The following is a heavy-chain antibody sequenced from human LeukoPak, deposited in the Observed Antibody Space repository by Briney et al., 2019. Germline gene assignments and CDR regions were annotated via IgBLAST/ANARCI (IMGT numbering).Heavy chain of an antibody. CDR2: INHSGST. CDR1: GGSFSGYY. Sequence: PSETLSLTCAVYGGSFSGYYWSWIRQPPGKGLEWIGEINHSGSTNYNPSLKSRVTISVDTSKNQFSLKLSSVTAADTAVYYCARVGVPAAMWFDPWGQGTLVTVSS. J-gene: IGHJ5*02. V-gene: IGHV4-34*01. D-gene: IGHD2-2*01. CDR3: ARVGVPAAMWFDP.